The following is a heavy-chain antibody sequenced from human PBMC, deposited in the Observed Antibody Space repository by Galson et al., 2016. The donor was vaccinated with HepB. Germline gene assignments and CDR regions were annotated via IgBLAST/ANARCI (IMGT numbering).Heavy chain of an antibody. Sequence: SLRLSCAASGFSFSHAWMHWVRQAPGKGLEWVGRIKSKTDGGTTDYAAPVKGRFAISRDNSKDTLYLQMNRLITEDTGVYYCTVAASYDFWSGYYMLDPWGQGTLVTVSS. V-gene: IGHV3-15*07. CDR3: TVAASYDFWSGYYMLDP. CDR1: GFSFSHAW. D-gene: IGHD3-3*01. CDR2: IKSKTDGGTT. J-gene: IGHJ5*02.